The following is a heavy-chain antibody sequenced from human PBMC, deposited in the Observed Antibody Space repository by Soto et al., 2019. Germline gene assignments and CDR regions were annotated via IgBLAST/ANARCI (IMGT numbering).Heavy chain of an antibody. CDR3: AIEILQVCTNGVCPTYYYGMDV. Sequence: ASVKVSCKASGYTFTGYYMHWVRQAPGQGLEWMGWINPNSGGTNYAQKFQGWVTMTRDTSISTAYMELSRLRSDDTAVYYCAIEILQVCTNGVCPTYYYGMDVWGQGTTVTVSS. CDR2: INPNSGGT. CDR1: GYTFTGYY. D-gene: IGHD2-8*01. J-gene: IGHJ6*02. V-gene: IGHV1-2*04.